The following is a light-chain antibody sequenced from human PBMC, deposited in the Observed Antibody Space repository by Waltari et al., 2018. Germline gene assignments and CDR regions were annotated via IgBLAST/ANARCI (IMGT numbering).Light chain of an antibody. J-gene: IGLJ2*01. CDR3: AAWDDSLNGVV. CDR2: RND. V-gene: IGLV1-44*01. CDR1: RSNIGSNA. Sequence: QSVLTQPPSTSGTPGQRVTISCSGSRSNIGSNAVNWYQQFPGTAPKLPIYRNDHRPSGVSDRFSGSKSGTSASLAITGLQSEDESDYYCAAWDDSLNGVVFGGGTKLTVL.